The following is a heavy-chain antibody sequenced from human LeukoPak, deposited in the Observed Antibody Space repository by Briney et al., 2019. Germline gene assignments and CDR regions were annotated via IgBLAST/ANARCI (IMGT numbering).Heavy chain of an antibody. CDR2: IGGTARSI. Sequence: GGSLRLSCAASGFTFSNHAMSWVRQPPGKGLEWVSTIGGTARSIFYADSVKSRFTISRDNSKNTLYLQMNSLRAEDTAVYYCAKDLEPQTPIMDWGQGTLVTVSS. CDR1: GFTFSNHA. J-gene: IGHJ4*02. D-gene: IGHD3-16*01. V-gene: IGHV3-23*01. CDR3: AKDLEPQTPIMD.